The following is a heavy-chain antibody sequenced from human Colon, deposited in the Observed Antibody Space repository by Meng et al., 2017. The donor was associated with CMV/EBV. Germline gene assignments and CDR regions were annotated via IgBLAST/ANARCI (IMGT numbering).Heavy chain of an antibody. CDR2: IYYSGNT. V-gene: IGHV4-39*07. D-gene: IGHD3-3*01. CDR3: TRKGSGYNTYYFDY. J-gene: IGHJ4*02. Sequence: QLQLQESGPGLVKPSETLSLTCTVSGGSISSSSYYWGWIRQPPGKGPEWIGSIYYSGNTYYNPSLKSRVTMSVDTSKNQFSLKLTSVTAADTAVYYCTRKGSGYNTYYFDYWGQGTLVTVSS. CDR1: GGSISSSSYY.